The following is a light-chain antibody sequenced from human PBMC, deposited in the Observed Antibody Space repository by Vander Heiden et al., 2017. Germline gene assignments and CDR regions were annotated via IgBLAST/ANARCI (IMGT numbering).Light chain of an antibody. V-gene: IGKV1-39*01. CDR3: QQSFGFLWT. CDR2: VAS. Sequence: QLTQSPSSLSASVGDRVTITCRASQPINKYLNGYRQRPGKAPQLLISVASNLQGGVPSRFSGGGSGTDFTLTISGLQPEDFATYYCQQSFGFLWTFGPGTRVEIK. CDR1: QPINKY. J-gene: IGKJ1*01.